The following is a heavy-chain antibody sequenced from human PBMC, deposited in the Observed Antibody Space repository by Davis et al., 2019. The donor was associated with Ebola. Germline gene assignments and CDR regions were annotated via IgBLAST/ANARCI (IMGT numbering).Heavy chain of an antibody. J-gene: IGHJ4*01. CDR1: GFTFTSSA. D-gene: IGHD1-1*01. Sequence: AASVKVSCKASGFTFTSSALQWVRQARGQRLEWIGSIVVGSVNTNYAQKFQGRVTITRDMSTSTSYLDLSNLRSEDTAVYFCAASARTVGKFDCWGQGTLVTVSS. CDR3: AASARTVGKFDC. V-gene: IGHV1-58*01. CDR2: IVVGSVNT.